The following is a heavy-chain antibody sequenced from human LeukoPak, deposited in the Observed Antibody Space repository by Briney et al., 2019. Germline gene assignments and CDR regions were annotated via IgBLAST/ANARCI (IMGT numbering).Heavy chain of an antibody. J-gene: IGHJ5*01. Sequence: GGSLRLSCCASGFSFGNYAMSGLRQAPGKGLQWFSQISGTGGATWYAGFARDRFTISRDNSKKTLYLQMSGLRVEDTAMYCCVKDPRDTYGTNWFVSWGQGTLLIVSS. CDR1: GFSFGNYA. D-gene: IGHD2-21*01. CDR2: ISGTGGAT. CDR3: VKDPRDTYGTNWFVS. V-gene: IGHV3-23*01.